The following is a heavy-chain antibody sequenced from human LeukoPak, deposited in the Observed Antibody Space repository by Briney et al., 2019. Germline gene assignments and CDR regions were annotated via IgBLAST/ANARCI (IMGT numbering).Heavy chain of an antibody. CDR1: GGSISSSGYY. D-gene: IGHD3-3*01. V-gene: IGHV4-39*01. CDR3: ARGSQVDDFWSGYRAPLDY. Sequence: SETLSLTCTVSGGSISSSGYYWSWIRQTPGKGLEWIGTVYYSGSAYYNPSLKTQVTISVDTSKNQFSLKLSSVTAADTAVYYCARGSQVDDFWSGYRAPLDYWGQGTLVTVSS. J-gene: IGHJ4*02. CDR2: VYYSGSA.